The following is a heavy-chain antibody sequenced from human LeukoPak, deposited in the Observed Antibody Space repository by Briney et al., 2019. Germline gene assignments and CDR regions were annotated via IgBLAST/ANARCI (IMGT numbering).Heavy chain of an antibody. CDR1: GFTFTNYA. CDR3: ARSGITYGTTFDY. V-gene: IGHV3-23*01. D-gene: IGHD1-1*01. Sequence: GGSLRLSCAASGFTFTNYAMNWVRQAPGKGLEWVSGIGGSGPATYSADSVKGRFTISRDNSKNTLYLQMNSLRAEDTAVYYCARSGITYGTTFDYWGQGTLVTVSS. J-gene: IGHJ4*02. CDR2: IGGSGPAT.